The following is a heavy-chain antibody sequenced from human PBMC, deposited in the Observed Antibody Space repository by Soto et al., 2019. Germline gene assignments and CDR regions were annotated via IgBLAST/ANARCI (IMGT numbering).Heavy chain of an antibody. CDR2: IWKDGNNK. CDR1: GFTVSNYG. J-gene: IGHJ3*02. CDR3: ARGEAWTHEAFDI. V-gene: IGHV3-33*01. Sequence: QVQLVESGGGVVQPGQSLRLSCAASGFTVSNYGMHWVRQAPGKGLEWVAVIWKDGNNKYYRDSVKGRFTISRDNSKNTLELQMSSLRGEDTAVYYCARGEAWTHEAFDIWGQGTMVTVSS. D-gene: IGHD5-12*01.